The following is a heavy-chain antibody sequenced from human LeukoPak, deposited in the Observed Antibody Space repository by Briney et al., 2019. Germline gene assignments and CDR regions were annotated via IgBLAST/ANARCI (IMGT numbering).Heavy chain of an antibody. D-gene: IGHD2-2*01. CDR1: GFAFSSYA. CDR2: VSGGAGTT. V-gene: IGHV3-23*01. J-gene: IGHJ4*02. CDR3: AKGDCSSTSCNSMDY. Sequence: PGGSLRLSCAASGFAFSSYAMSWVRQAPGKGLEWVSSVSGGAGTTYYADSVKGRFTISRDDSKNTLYLQMNTLRSDDTAVYYCAKGDCSSTSCNSMDYWGQGTLVTVSS.